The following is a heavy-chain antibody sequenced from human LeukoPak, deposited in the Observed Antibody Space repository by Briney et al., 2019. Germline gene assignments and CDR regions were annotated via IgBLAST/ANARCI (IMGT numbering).Heavy chain of an antibody. CDR1: GSTFSSHN. J-gene: IGHJ5*02. D-gene: IGHD6-19*01. Sequence: GGSLRLSCAASGSTFSSHNMNWVRQAPGKGLEWVSYISSTSTTIYYADSVKGRFTISRDNAKNSLYLQMSSLRAEDTAVYYCARDSAGFDRWGQGTLVTVSS. CDR2: ISSTSTTI. V-gene: IGHV3-48*01. CDR3: ARDSAGFDR.